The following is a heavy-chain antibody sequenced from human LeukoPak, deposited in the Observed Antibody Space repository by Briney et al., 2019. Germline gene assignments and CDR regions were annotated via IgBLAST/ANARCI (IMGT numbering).Heavy chain of an antibody. D-gene: IGHD3-10*01. V-gene: IGHV1-18*01. CDR1: GYTFTSYG. CDR2: ITTFNNNA. Sequence: GASVKVSCKASGYTFTSYGISWVRQAPGQGLEWMGWITTFNNNANYVQEFQGRVTMTADRSTNTAYMELRSLRSDDTAVYYCARTHPEIRGVLAWGGPVHEVWGWFDPWGQGTLVTVSS. CDR3: ARTHPEIRGVLAWGGPVHEVWGWFDP. J-gene: IGHJ5*02.